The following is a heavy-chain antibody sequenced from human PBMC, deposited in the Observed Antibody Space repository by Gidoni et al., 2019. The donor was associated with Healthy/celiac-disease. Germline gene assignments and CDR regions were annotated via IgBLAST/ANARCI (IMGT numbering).Heavy chain of an antibody. J-gene: IGHJ4*02. V-gene: IGHV1-18*01. CDR2: TSAYTGNT. CDR1: LYTFTSYG. Sequence: QVQLLQSGAEVQKPGASVKVSCKASLYTFTSYGISWLRQAPGQGLEWMGWTSAYTGNTNYAQKLQGRGTRTTDTSTSTAYMELRSQRSDDTAVYYCAREGHQRLIDYWGQGTLVTVSS. CDR3: AREGHQRLIDY. D-gene: IGHD6-25*01.